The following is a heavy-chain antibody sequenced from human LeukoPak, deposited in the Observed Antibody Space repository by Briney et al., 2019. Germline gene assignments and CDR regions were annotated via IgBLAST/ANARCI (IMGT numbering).Heavy chain of an antibody. CDR2: ISSNGGST. CDR1: GFTFSSYA. D-gene: IGHD2-2*02. Sequence: PGGSLRLSCAASGFTFSSYAMHWVRQAPGKGLEYVSAISSNGGSTYYANSVKGRFTISRDNSKNTLYRQMGSLRAEDMAVYYCARVQPGYTFDYWGQGTLVTVSS. V-gene: IGHV3-64*01. CDR3: ARVQPGYTFDY. J-gene: IGHJ4*02.